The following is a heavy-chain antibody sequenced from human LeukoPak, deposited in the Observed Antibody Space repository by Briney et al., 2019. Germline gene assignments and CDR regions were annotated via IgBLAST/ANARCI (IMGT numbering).Heavy chain of an antibody. J-gene: IGHJ4*02. D-gene: IGHD3-3*01. V-gene: IGHV4-39*01. CDR2: IYYSGTT. CDR3: ARLRFDFWSGYTHPYFDY. Sequence: SETLSLTCTVSGGSISSSSYSWGWIRQPPGKGLEWIGSIYYSGTTYYNPSLNSRVTISLDTSKIQFSLKLSSVAATDTAVYFCARLRFDFWSGYTHPYFDYWGQGTLVTVSS. CDR1: GGSISSSSYS.